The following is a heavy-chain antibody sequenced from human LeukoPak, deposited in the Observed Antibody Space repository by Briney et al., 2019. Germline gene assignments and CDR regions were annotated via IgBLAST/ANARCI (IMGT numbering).Heavy chain of an antibody. V-gene: IGHV4-59*01. Sequence: PSETLSLTCTVSGGSISSYYWSWIRQPPGKGLEWIGYIYYSGSTNYNPSLKSRVTISVDTSKNQFSLKLSSVTAADTAVYYCARHSIAAAGKDYWGQGTLVTVSS. D-gene: IGHD6-13*01. CDR1: GGSISSYY. J-gene: IGHJ4*02. CDR2: IYYSGST. CDR3: ARHSIAAAGKDY.